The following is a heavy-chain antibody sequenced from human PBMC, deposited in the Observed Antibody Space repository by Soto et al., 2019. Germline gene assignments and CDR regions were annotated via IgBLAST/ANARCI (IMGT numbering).Heavy chain of an antibody. J-gene: IGHJ4*02. CDR3: AKEPSAIAARRNHS. D-gene: IGHD6-13*01. Sequence: PGGSQRLSCAASGFPFSPYGMHWVRQAPGKGLEWVAGISNDGSNTYYGDSVKGRFTISRDNSEKTLYLQMNSLRAADTAVYYCAKEPSAIAARRNHSSGQATLATVS. CDR1: GFPFSPYG. CDR2: ISNDGSNT. V-gene: IGHV3-30*18.